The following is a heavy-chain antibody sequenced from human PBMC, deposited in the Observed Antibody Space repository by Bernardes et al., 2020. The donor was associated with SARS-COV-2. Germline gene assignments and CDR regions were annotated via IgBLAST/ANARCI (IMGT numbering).Heavy chain of an antibody. CDR1: GYKVSGYTLTEFS. Sequence: ASVKVSCKVSGYKVSGYTLTEFSIPWVRQPPGKGLEWMGVFDPEDDETIYAQQFQGRVTMTEDSSTDTAYMELSSLRSDDTAVYYCSTYCHSWSGPNHYIADVWGQGTTVTVSS. V-gene: IGHV1-24*01. CDR2: FDPEDDET. D-gene: IGHD3-3*01. CDR3: STYCHSWSGPNHYIADV. J-gene: IGHJ6*02.